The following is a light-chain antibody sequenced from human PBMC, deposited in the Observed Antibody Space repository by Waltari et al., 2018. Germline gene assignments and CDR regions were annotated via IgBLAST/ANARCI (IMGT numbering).Light chain of an antibody. CDR2: GAS. CDR3: QQYYNTPWT. J-gene: IGKJ1*01. V-gene: IGKV4-1*01. CDR1: QNILFSSNNKDY. Sequence: DIVMTQSPDSLAVSLGERATINCKSSQNILFSSNNKDYLCWYQQKPGQHPKLLIYGASTRASGIPDRFSGSGSGTDFTLTISSLQAEDVAVYYCQQYYNTPWTFGQGTKVEIK.